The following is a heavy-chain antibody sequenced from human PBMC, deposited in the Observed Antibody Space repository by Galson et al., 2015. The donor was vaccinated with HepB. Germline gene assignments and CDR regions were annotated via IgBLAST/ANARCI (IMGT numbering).Heavy chain of an antibody. J-gene: IGHJ4*02. D-gene: IGHD6-6*01. CDR2: ISWDGGST. Sequence: SLRLSCAASGFTFDDYTMHWVRQAPGKGLEWVSLISWDGGSTYYADSVKGRFTISGDNSKNSLYLQMNSLRTEDTALYYCATSDSSSSVLNYWGQGTLVTVSS. CDR3: ATSDSSSSVLNY. CDR1: GFTFDDYT. V-gene: IGHV3-43*01.